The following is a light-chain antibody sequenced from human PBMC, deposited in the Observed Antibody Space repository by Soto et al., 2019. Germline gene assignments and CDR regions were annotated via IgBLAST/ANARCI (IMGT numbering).Light chain of an antibody. CDR3: QQYGSSPYT. CDR2: GAS. Sequence: EIVLTQSPGTLSLSPGERATLSCRASQSVSSSYLAWYQQKPGQAPRLLIYGASSRATGIPHTFSGSGSGTDFTLPISRLEPEDFAVYYWQQYGSSPYTFGPGNKLEIK. J-gene: IGKJ2*01. CDR1: QSVSSSY. V-gene: IGKV3-20*01.